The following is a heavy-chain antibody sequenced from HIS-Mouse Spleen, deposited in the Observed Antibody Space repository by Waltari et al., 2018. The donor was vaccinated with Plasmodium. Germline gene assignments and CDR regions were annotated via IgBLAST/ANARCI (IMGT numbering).Heavy chain of an antibody. J-gene: IGHJ2*01. V-gene: IGHV3-7*02. CDR2: IKQEGSGK. CDR1: GFTFSSYW. D-gene: IGHD6-13*01. Sequence: EVQLVESGGGLVQPGGSLRLSCAASGFTFSSYWMSGVRQAPGKGLEWVANIKQEGSGKYYVDSVKGRFTISRDNAKNSLYLQMNSLRAEDTAVYYCASSWYWYFDLWGRGTLVTVSS. CDR3: ASSWYWYFDL.